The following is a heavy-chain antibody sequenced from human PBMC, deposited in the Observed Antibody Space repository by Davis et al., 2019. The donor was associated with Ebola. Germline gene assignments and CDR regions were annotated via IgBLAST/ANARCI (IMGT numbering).Heavy chain of an antibody. CDR3: VRRRWLQLSWYFDL. D-gene: IGHD5-24*01. V-gene: IGHV3-7*01. J-gene: IGHJ2*01. CDR1: GFTFSSYW. Sequence: GESLKISCAASGFTFSSYWMSWVRQAPGKGLEWVANIKQDGSEKYYVDSVKGRFTISRDNAKNSLYLQMNSLRAEDTAVYYCVRRRWLQLSWYFDLWGRGTLVTVSS. CDR2: IKQDGSEK.